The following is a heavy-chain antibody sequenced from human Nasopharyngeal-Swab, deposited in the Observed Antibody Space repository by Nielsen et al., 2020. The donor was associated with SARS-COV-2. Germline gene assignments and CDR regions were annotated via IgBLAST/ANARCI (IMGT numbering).Heavy chain of an antibody. CDR2: ISENGDST. Sequence: GGSLRLSCAASGFTFSSFATGWVRQAPGKGLEWVSSISENGDSTYHADSVKGRFTISRDNSKNTLYLQMNSLRAEDTAVYYCATSYLTVRNFDYWGQGTLVTVSA. CDR1: GFTFSSFA. J-gene: IGHJ4*02. D-gene: IGHD4-17*01. CDR3: ATSYLTVRNFDY. V-gene: IGHV3-23*01.